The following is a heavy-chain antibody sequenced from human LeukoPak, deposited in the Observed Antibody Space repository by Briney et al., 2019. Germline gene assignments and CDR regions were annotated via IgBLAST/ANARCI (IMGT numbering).Heavy chain of an antibody. V-gene: IGHV1-69*01. Sequence: SVKVSCKASGGTFSSYAISWVRQAPGQGLEWMGGIIPIFGTASYAQKFQGRVTITADESTSTAYMELSSLRSEDTAVYYCARSPTYYDILTGYYYFDYWGQGTLVTVSS. CDR2: IIPIFGTA. J-gene: IGHJ4*02. CDR1: GGTFSSYA. CDR3: ARSPTYYDILTGYYYFDY. D-gene: IGHD3-9*01.